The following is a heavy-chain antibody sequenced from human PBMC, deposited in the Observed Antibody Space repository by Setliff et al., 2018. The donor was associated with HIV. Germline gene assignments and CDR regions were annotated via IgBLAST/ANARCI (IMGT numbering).Heavy chain of an antibody. J-gene: IGHJ5*02. CDR3: ARAPFRGGSFGWFDP. CDR2: IYYSWST. D-gene: IGHD2-15*01. CDR1: GDSINSGNYY. Sequence: SETLSLTCTVSGDSINSGNYYWIWIRQHPGQGLEWIGYIYYSWSTYYSPSLKSRVTISEDTSKYQFSLNLTSVTAADTAVYYCARAPFRGGSFGWFDPWGQGTLVTVSS. V-gene: IGHV4-31*03.